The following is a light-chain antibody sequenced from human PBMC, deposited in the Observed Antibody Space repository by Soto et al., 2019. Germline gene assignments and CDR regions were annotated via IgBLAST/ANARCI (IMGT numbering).Light chain of an antibody. V-gene: IGKV3-15*01. CDR2: GAS. Sequence: EIVMTQSPATLSVSPGERATLSCRASQSVSSNLAWYQQKPGQAPRLLIYGASTRATGIPARFSGSGSGTESTLPLSSLQSEDFAVYYCQQYNNWPPIFTFGPGTKVDIK. CDR1: QSVSSN. J-gene: IGKJ3*01. CDR3: QQYNNWPPIFT.